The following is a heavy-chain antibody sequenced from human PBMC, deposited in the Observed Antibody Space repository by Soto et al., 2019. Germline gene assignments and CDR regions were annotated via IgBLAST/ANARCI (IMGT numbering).Heavy chain of an antibody. Sequence: QVQLVESGGGVVQPGRSLRLSCAASGFTFSSYGMHWVRQAPGKGLEWVAVIWYDGSNKYYADSVKGRFTISRDNSKNTLYLQMNSLRAEDTAVYYCERVGSYSKPFDYWGQGTLVTVSS. D-gene: IGHD4-4*01. CDR1: GFTFSSYG. J-gene: IGHJ4*02. CDR3: ERVGSYSKPFDY. V-gene: IGHV3-33*01. CDR2: IWYDGSNK.